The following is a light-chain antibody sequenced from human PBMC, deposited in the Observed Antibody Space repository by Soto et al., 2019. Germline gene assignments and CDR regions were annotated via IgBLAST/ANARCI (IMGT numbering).Light chain of an antibody. J-gene: IGLJ3*02. CDR1: SSNIGAGYP. Sequence: QAVLTQPPSVSGAPGQRVTISCTGSSSNIGAGYPVHWYQQLPGTAPKLLVAGNRPSGVPDRFSGSKSGTSASLAISGLRAEDEADYFCAAWGDRLNTWVFGGGTKLTVL. CDR2: G. CDR3: AAWGDRLNTWV. V-gene: IGLV1-40*01.